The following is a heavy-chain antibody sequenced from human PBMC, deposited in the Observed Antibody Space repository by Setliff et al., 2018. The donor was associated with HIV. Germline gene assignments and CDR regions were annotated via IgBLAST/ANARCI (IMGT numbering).Heavy chain of an antibody. J-gene: IGHJ3*01. CDR3: ARHTIDISLLVVQDPGPFDL. V-gene: IGHV5-51*01. Sequence: GESLKISCTGSGYSFSNHWIGWVRQMPGRGLEWVAIIYPQDSDTRYGPSFEGHVTISADTSRYTAYLQWRALKASDTAMYYCARHTIDISLLVVQDPGPFDLWGRGTMVTVSS. CDR2: IYPQDSDT. CDR1: GYSFSNHW. D-gene: IGHD3-3*02.